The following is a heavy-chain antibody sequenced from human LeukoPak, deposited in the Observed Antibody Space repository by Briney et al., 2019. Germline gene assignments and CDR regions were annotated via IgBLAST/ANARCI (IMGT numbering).Heavy chain of an antibody. D-gene: IGHD3-9*01. CDR2: IYYSGST. V-gene: IGHV4-59*01. CDR3: ARAAYDILTGYYYYYYMDV. Sequence: PSETLSLTCTVSGGSISRYYWSWIRPPPGKGLEWIGYIYYSGSTNYNPSLKSRVTISVDTSKNQFSLKLSSVTAADTAVYYCARAAYDILTGYYYYYYMDVWGKGTTVTVSS. CDR1: GGSISRYY. J-gene: IGHJ6*03.